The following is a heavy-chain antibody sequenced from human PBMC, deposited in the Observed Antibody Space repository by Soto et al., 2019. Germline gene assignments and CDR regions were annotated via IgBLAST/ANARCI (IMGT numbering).Heavy chain of an antibody. Sequence: QLQLQESGPGLVKPSETLSLTCTVSGGSISSSSYYWGWIRQPPGKGLEWIGSIYYSGSTYYNPSLKSRVTISVDTSKNQFSLKLSSVTAADTAVYYCARHSAGKYGSRAPIDYWGQGTLVTVSS. D-gene: IGHD3-10*01. CDR1: GGSISSSSYY. CDR3: ARHSAGKYGSRAPIDY. J-gene: IGHJ4*02. V-gene: IGHV4-39*01. CDR2: IYYSGST.